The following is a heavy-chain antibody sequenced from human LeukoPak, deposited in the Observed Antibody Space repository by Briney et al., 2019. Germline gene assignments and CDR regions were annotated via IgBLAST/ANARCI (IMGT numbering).Heavy chain of an antibody. CDR2: IDWDDDK. J-gene: IGHJ4*02. D-gene: IGHD6-13*01. CDR3: ARITPAGRQLDY. V-gene: IGHV2-70*11. CDR1: GVSISSGGYY. Sequence: TLSLTCTVSGVSISSGGYYWSWIRQPPGKALEWLARIDWDDDKYYSTSLKTRLTISKDTSKNQVVLTMTNMDPVDTATYYCARITPAGRQLDYWGQGTLVTVSS.